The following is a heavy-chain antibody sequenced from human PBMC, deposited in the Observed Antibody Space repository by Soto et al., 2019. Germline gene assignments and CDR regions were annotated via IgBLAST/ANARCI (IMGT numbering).Heavy chain of an antibody. CDR3: ARRILRITMVRGVTNYYYYMDV. J-gene: IGHJ6*03. CDR2: IYYSGST. D-gene: IGHD3-10*01. CDR1: GGSISSYY. V-gene: IGHV4-59*08. Sequence: SETLSLTCTVSGGSISSYYWSWIRQPPGKGLEWIGYIYYSGSTNYNPSLKSRVTISVDTSKNQFSLKLSSVTAADTAVYYCARRILRITMVRGVTNYYYYMDVWGKGTTVTVSS.